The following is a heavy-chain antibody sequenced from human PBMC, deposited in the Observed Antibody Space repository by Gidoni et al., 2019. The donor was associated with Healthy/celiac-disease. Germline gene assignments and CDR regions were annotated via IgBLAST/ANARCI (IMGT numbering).Heavy chain of an antibody. CDR3: ARMRVWGSYRAGWFDP. V-gene: IGHV1-2*02. J-gene: IGHJ5*02. CDR1: GYTFPGYY. Sequence: QVQLVQSGPAVKKPGASVKVSGKASGYTFPGYYMHWVRQAPEQGLEWTGWINPNSGGTNCAQKFQGRVTMTSDTSISTAYMELSRLRSDDAAVYYCARMRVWGSYRAGWFDPWGQGTLVTVSS. D-gene: IGHD3-16*02. CDR2: INPNSGGT.